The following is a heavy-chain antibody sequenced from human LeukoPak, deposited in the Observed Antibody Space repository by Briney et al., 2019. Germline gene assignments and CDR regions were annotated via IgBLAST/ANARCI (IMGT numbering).Heavy chain of an antibody. CDR1: GGSISSGGYY. J-gene: IGHJ6*02. CDR2: IYYSGST. CDR3: ARDRTAEDYSYGMDA. D-gene: IGHD2-21*02. V-gene: IGHV4-31*03. Sequence: SETLSLTCTVSGGSISSGGYYWSWIRQHPGKGLEWIGYIYYSGSTYYNASLKSRVTISVDTSKNQFSLKLNSVTAADTAVYYCARDRTAEDYSYGMDAWGQGTTVTVSS.